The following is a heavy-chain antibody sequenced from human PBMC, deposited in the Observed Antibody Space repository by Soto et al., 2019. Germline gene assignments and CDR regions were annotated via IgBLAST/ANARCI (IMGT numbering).Heavy chain of an antibody. CDR3: VRGCSASSCSPFDY. CDR1: GGSISSGGYY. V-gene: IGHV4-31*03. CDR2: IYYSGST. D-gene: IGHD2-2*01. Sequence: SETLSLTCTVSGGSISSGGYYWSWIRQHPGKGLEWIGYIYYSGSTYYNPSLKSRVTISVDTSKNQFSLKLSSVTAADTAVYYCVRGCSASSCSPFDYWGQGTLVTVSS. J-gene: IGHJ4*02.